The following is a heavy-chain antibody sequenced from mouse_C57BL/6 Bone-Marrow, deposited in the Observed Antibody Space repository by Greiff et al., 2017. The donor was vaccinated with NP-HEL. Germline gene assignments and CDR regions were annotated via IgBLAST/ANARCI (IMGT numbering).Heavy chain of an antibody. CDR2: IYPGSGST. D-gene: IGHD1-1*01. V-gene: IGHV1-55*01. CDR3: ARGDGSIAMDY. Sequence: QVQLKQPGAELVKPGASVKMSCKASGYTFTSYWITWVKQRPGQGLEWIGDIYPGSGSTNYNEKFKSKATLTVDTSSSTAYMRLSSLTSEDSAVYYCARGDGSIAMDYWGQGTSVTVSS. J-gene: IGHJ4*01. CDR1: GYTFTSYW.